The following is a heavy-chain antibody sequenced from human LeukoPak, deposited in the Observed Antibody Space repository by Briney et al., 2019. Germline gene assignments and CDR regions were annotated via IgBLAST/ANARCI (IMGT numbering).Heavy chain of an antibody. V-gene: IGHV3-9*01. D-gene: IGHD2-2*01. CDR3: AKSGHYCSSTSCRLPSDYYYYMDV. CDR2: ISWNSGSI. J-gene: IGHJ6*03. CDR1: GFTFDDYA. Sequence: GRSLRLSCAASGFTFDDYAMHWVRQAPGKGLEWVSGISWNSGSIGYADSVKGRFTISRDNSKNTLYLQMNSLRAEDTAVYYCAKSGHYCSSTSCRLPSDYYYYMDVWGKGTTVTISS.